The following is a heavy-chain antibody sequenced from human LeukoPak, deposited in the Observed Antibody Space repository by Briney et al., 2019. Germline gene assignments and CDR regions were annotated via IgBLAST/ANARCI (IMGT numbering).Heavy chain of an antibody. CDR2: INHSGST. D-gene: IGHD1-14*01. Sequence: SETLSLTCAVYGGSFSGYYWSWIRQPPGKGLEWIGEINHSGSTNYNPSLKNRVTISVDTSKNQFSLKLSSVTAADTAVYYCARGPGPSYWGQGTLVTVSS. J-gene: IGHJ4*02. CDR1: GGSFSGYY. V-gene: IGHV4-34*01. CDR3: ARGPGPSY.